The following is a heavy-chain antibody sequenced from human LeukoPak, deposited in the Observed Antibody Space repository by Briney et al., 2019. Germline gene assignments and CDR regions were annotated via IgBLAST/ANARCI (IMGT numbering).Heavy chain of an antibody. J-gene: IGHJ4*02. D-gene: IGHD6-19*01. Sequence: GASVKVSCKASGYTFTTYGISRVRQAPGQGLEWMGWISTYNGNTNYAQKLQGRLTMTTDTSTSTAYMELRSLRSDDTAVYYCARAEQWLPRGVDYWGQGTLVTVSS. V-gene: IGHV1-18*04. CDR1: GYTFTTYG. CDR2: ISTYNGNT. CDR3: ARAEQWLPRGVDY.